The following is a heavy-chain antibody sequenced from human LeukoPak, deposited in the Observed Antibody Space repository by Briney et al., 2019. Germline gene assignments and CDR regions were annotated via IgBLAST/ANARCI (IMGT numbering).Heavy chain of an antibody. D-gene: IGHD2-15*01. V-gene: IGHV1-2*02. J-gene: IGHJ5*02. CDR3: ARDPDCSGGSCYSEDWFDP. CDR1: GYTFTGYY. Sequence: ASVKVSCKASGYTFTGYYMHWVRQAPGQGLEGMGWINPNSGGTNYAQKFQGRVTMTRDTSISTAYMELSRLRSDDTAVYYCARDPDCSGGSCYSEDWFDPWGQGTLVTVSS. CDR2: INPNSGGT.